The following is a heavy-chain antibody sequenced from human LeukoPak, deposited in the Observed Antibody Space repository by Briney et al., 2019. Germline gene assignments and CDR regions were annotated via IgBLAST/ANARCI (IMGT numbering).Heavy chain of an antibody. CDR2: FIPIFGTA. CDR1: GGTFSSYA. Sequence: VASVKVSCKASGGTFSSYAISWVRQAPGQGLEWMGGFIPIFGTANYAQKFQGRVTITADKSTSTAYMELSSLRSEDTAVYYCARGVSSGYYHYYYYYMDVWGKGTTVTVSS. CDR3: ARGVSSGYYHYYYYYMDV. D-gene: IGHD3-22*01. V-gene: IGHV1-69*06. J-gene: IGHJ6*03.